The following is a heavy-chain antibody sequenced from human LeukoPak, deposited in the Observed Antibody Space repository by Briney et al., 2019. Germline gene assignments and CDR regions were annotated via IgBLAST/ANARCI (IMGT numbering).Heavy chain of an antibody. CDR1: GASISNHY. V-gene: IGHV4-4*07. D-gene: IGHD1-26*01. J-gene: IGHJ4*02. Sequence: SETLSLTCTVSGASISNHYWSWIRQPAGKALEWIGRIYSSGDTDYNPSLKSLVTMSVDTSKSQFSLKLGSVIAADTAVYYCAHGGNSGSYSENWGQGTLVTVSS. CDR2: IYSSGDT. CDR3: AHGGNSGSYSEN.